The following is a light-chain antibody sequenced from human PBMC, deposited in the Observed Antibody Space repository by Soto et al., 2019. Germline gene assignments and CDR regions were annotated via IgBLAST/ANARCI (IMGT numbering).Light chain of an antibody. CDR2: AAS. CDR1: QDISNY. Sequence: DIQMTQSPSSLSASVGDRVTITCRASQDISNYLAWYQQKPGKVPKLLIYAASTLQSGVPSRFSGSGSGTDFTLTISSLQPEDVATYYCQKYNSAPRTFGGGTTVESK. V-gene: IGKV1-27*01. J-gene: IGKJ4*01. CDR3: QKYNSAPRT.